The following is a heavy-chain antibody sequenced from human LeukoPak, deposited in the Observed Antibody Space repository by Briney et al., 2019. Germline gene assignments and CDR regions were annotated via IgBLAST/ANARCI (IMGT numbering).Heavy chain of an antibody. D-gene: IGHD5-18*01. CDR1: GGSISSSSYY. CDR3: ARTETMVTGFDY. CDR2: IYYSGST. Sequence: SETLSLTCTVSGGSISSSSYYWGWIRQPPGKGLEWIGYIYYSGSTNYNPSLKSRVTISVDTSKNQFSLKLSSVTAADTAVYYCARTETMVTGFDYWGQGTLVTVSS. J-gene: IGHJ4*02. V-gene: IGHV4-61*05.